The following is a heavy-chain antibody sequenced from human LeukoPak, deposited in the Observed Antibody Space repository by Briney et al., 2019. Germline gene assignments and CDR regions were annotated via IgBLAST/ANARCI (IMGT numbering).Heavy chain of an antibody. CDR2: VDPEDGDT. CDR3: ERLPKGTYVSFDR. V-gene: IGHV1-69-2*01. D-gene: IGHD3-16*01. Sequence: ASVKVSCKVLGYSFSDYYTHWVQQAPGKGLVWMGFVDPEDGDTMYAAKFQGRLTITADMSKDTAYMELSDLRSDDTAVYYCERLPKGTYVSFDRWGQGTLVTVSS. CDR1: GYSFSDYY. J-gene: IGHJ4*02.